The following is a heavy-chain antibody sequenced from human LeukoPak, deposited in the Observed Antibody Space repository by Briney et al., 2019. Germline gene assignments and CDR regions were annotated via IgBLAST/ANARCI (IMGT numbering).Heavy chain of an antibody. D-gene: IGHD2-21*01. CDR2: ISDSGAGT. CDR1: GYTFSSYA. V-gene: IGHV3-23*01. J-gene: IGHJ4*02. Sequence: GGSLRLSCVVSGYTFSSYAMSWVRQAPGKGLEWVSAISDSGAGTYYADSVKGRFTISRDNSKNALYLQMNSLTAEDTAVYYCVPPYYFAYWGQGTLVTVSS. CDR3: VPPYYFAY.